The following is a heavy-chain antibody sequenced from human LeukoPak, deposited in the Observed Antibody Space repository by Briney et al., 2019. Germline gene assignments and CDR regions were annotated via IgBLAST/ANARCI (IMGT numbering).Heavy chain of an antibody. CDR3: ARDRSKGSHSSGWEYYFDY. J-gene: IGHJ4*02. CDR1: GFTFSSYA. Sequence: PGGSLRLSCAASGFTFSSYAMHWVRQAPGKGLEWVAVISYDGSNKYYADSVKGRFTISRDNSKNTLYLQMNSLRAEDTAVYYCARDRSKGSHSSGWEYYFDYWGQGTLVTVSS. V-gene: IGHV3-30-3*01. CDR2: ISYDGSNK. D-gene: IGHD6-19*01.